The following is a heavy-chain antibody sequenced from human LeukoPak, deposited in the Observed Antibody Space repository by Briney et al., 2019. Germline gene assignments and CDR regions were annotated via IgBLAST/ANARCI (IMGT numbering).Heavy chain of an antibody. Sequence: GRSLRLSCVASGFTFSSYGMHWVRQAPGKGLEWVAVISYDGSNKYYADSVKGRFTNSRDNSKNTLYLQMNSLRAEDTAVYYCAKDPIAAAGTAAGYFDYWGQGTLVTVSS. CDR1: GFTFSSYG. J-gene: IGHJ4*02. CDR2: ISYDGSNK. CDR3: AKDPIAAAGTAAGYFDY. D-gene: IGHD6-13*01. V-gene: IGHV3-30*18.